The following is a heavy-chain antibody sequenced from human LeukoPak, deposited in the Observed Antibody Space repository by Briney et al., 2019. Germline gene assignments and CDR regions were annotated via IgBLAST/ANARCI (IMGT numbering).Heavy chain of an antibody. CDR3: ATTYYYHSTGYYPDAFEI. Sequence: SETLSLTCTVSGRSISRSSYYWGWIRKPPGKGLQRFGSIYYSGSTYYNPSLKSRVTISVDTSKNQFSLKLSSVTAADTAVYYCATTYYYHSTGYYPDAFEIWGQGTIVTVAS. D-gene: IGHD3-22*01. CDR2: IYYSGST. V-gene: IGHV4-39*01. CDR1: GRSISRSSYY. J-gene: IGHJ3*02.